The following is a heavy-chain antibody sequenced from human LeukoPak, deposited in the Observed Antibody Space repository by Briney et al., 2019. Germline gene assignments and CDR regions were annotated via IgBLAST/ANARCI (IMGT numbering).Heavy chain of an antibody. CDR3: AGSGGYLYYGMDV. Sequence: SVKVSCKASGGTFSSYAISWVRQAPGQGLEWMGGIIPIFGTANYAQKFQGRVTITAGESTSTAYMELSSLRSEDTAVYYCAGSGGYLYYGMDVWGQGTTVTVSS. CDR2: IIPIFGTA. CDR1: GGTFSSYA. V-gene: IGHV1-69*13. J-gene: IGHJ6*02. D-gene: IGHD5-12*01.